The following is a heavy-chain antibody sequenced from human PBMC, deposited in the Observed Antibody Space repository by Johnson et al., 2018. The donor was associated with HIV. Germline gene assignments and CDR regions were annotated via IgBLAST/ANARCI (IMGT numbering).Heavy chain of an antibody. D-gene: IGHD6-13*01. CDR1: GFTFSSYW. Sequence: QVQLVESGGGVVQPGRSLRLSCAASGFTFSSYWMHWVRQAPGKGLEWVAFIRYDGSNKYYADSVKGRFTISRDNSKNTLYLQMNSLRAEDTALYYCARGPGYGSSWYVNTDAFDIWGQGTLVTVSS. V-gene: IGHV3-33*08. J-gene: IGHJ3*02. CDR3: ARGPGYGSSWYVNTDAFDI. CDR2: IRYDGSNK.